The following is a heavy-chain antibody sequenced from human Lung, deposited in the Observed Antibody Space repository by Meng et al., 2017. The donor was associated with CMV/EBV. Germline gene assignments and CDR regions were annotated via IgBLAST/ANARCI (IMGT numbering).Heavy chain of an antibody. CDR1: GVSLRRKWWG. CDR3: ARAAARPSDWFDP. CDR2: IYGDDEK. V-gene: IGHV2-5*02. D-gene: IGHD6-6*01. J-gene: IGHJ5*02. Sequence: ASKGVGPQLVKPSSTPSPSLTLPGVSLRRKWWGCGWSRQPPGKALEWLAIIYGDDEKRYSPSLESRLTVTKDTSKNQAVLTMTNMVPVDTATYYCARAAARPSDWFDPWGQGTLVTVSS.